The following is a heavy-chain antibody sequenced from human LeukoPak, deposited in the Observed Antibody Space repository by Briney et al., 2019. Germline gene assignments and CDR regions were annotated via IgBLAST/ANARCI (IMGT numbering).Heavy chain of an antibody. Sequence: SGPTLAKPTHTLTLNCSLLGLALRTRGVGVGWIRQPPGKALDSLAPMYRECDNRLSPSLKGRLTFTKDPSKNQVVLTMTNMEPVDTATYYCAHSTTSGRWAFQQWGQGTLVTVSS. J-gene: IGHJ1*01. D-gene: IGHD1-1*01. CDR2: MYRECDN. CDR1: GLALRTRGVG. CDR3: AHSTTSGRWAFQQ. V-gene: IGHV2-5*02.